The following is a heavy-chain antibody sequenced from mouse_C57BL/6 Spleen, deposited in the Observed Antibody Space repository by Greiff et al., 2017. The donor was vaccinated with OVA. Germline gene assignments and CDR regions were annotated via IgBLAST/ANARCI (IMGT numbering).Heavy chain of an antibody. CDR3: ARGPTAQANRYDMDY. J-gene: IGHJ4*01. V-gene: IGHV1-42*01. CDR1: GYSFTGYY. D-gene: IGHD3-2*02. Sequence: EVQLVESGPELVKPGASVKISCKASGYSFTGYYMNWVKQSPEKSLEWIGEINPSTGGTTYNQKFKAKATLTVDKSSSTAYLQLKSLTSEDSAVYYCARGPTAQANRYDMDYWGQGTSVTVSS. CDR2: INPSTGGT.